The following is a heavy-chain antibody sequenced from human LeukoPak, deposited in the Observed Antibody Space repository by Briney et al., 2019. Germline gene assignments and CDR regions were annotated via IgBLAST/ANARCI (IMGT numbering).Heavy chain of an antibody. D-gene: IGHD3-10*01. V-gene: IGHV3-23*01. CDR2: ISGSGGST. Sequence: GGSLRLSCAASGFTFSSYAMSWVRQAPGKGLEWVSAISGSGGSTYYADSVKGRFTISRDNSKNTLYLQMNSLRAEDTAVYYCVSNSAMVRGVRRASYYYYGMDVWGQGTTVTVSS. J-gene: IGHJ6*02. CDR1: GFTFSSYA. CDR3: VSNSAMVRGVRRASYYYYGMDV.